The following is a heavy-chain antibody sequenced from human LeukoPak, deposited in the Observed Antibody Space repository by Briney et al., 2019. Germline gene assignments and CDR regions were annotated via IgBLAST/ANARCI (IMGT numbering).Heavy chain of an antibody. Sequence: PGGSLRLSCAASGFTFSSYEMNWVRQAPGKGLEWVANIKQDGSQKSYVDSVKGRFTISRDNAKNSLYLQMNSLRAEDTAVYYCVRDSDHVRDYWGQGTLVTVSS. CDR2: IKQDGSQK. D-gene: IGHD3-10*01. CDR1: GFTFSSYE. V-gene: IGHV3-7*01. CDR3: VRDSDHVRDY. J-gene: IGHJ4*02.